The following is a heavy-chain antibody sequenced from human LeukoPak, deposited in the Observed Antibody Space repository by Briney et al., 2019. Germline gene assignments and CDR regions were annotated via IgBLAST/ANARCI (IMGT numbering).Heavy chain of an antibody. CDR1: GYTFSNFG. Sequence: ASVKASRKTSGYTFSNFGINWVRQAPGQGLEWMGWISGNNDNPNYGQKFQGRFTVTTDSSTSTAYMELRNLRFDDTAVYYCARDGTSTDDYWGQGTLVTVSS. V-gene: IGHV1-18*01. J-gene: IGHJ4*02. D-gene: IGHD2-2*01. CDR2: ISGNNDNP. CDR3: ARDGTSTDDY.